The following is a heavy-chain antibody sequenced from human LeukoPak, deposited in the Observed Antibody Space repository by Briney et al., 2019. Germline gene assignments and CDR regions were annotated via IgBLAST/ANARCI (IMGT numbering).Heavy chain of an antibody. J-gene: IGHJ5*02. CDR3: ARHESDLNWFDP. CDR2: IYHTGTT. V-gene: IGHV4-59*08. Sequence: SETLSLTCTVSGGSFSGFYCSWIRHPPGKRLEWIGYIYHTGTTNYSPSLKSRVTISVDTSKSQCSLKLNSVTAADTAVYHCARHESDLNWFDPWGEGTLVTVSS. CDR1: GGSFSGFY.